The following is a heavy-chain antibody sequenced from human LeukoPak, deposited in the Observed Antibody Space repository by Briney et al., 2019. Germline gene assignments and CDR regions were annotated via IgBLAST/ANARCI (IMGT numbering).Heavy chain of an antibody. CDR1: GFTFSSSE. CDR2: ISSSGSTI. CDR3: VRETKGLLFNYFDF. V-gene: IGHV3-48*03. D-gene: IGHD1-1*01. J-gene: IGHJ4*02. Sequence: GGSLRLSCAVSGFTFSSSEMNWVRQAPGKGLEWVSYISSSGSTIYYADSVKGRFTISRDNAKNSLYLQMNSLRAEDTAVYYCVRETKGLLFNYFDFWGQETRVTVSS.